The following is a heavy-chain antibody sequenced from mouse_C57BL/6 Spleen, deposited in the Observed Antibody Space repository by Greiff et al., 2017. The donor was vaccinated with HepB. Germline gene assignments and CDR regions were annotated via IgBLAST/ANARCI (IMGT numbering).Heavy chain of an antibody. CDR1: GYAFTNYL. CDR3: ARSQFITTGFAY. V-gene: IGHV1-54*01. J-gene: IGHJ3*01. Sequence: AQLQQSGTELIRPGTSVKVSCKASGYAFTNYLIEWVKQRPGQGLEWIGVINPGSGGTNYNEKFKGKATLTADKSSSTAYMQLSSLTSEDSAVYFCARSQFITTGFAYWG. CDR2: INPGSGGT. D-gene: IGHD1-1*01.